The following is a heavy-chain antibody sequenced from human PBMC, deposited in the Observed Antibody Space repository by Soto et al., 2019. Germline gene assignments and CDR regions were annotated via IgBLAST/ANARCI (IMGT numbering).Heavy chain of an antibody. V-gene: IGHV1-69*01. Sequence: QVQLVQSGAEVKQPGSSVKVSCKASGGIFSTYAISWLRQAHGQGLEWLGGIIPIFGTPNYAQRFQGRATPTADEATTTSYMELSILKTEDTPVYYCARDRDDFGTGNYNNRIDFRGQGTLVTVSS. CDR2: IIPIFGTP. CDR3: ARDRDDFGTGNYNNRIDF. CDR1: GGIFSTYA. J-gene: IGHJ4*02. D-gene: IGHD3-10*01.